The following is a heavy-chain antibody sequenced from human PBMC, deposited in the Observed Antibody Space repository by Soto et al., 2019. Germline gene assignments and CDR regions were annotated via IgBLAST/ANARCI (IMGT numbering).Heavy chain of an antibody. CDR1: GFTFGDYA. CDR2: IRSKAYGGTT. V-gene: IGHV3-49*04. Sequence: GGSVRLSCTASGFTFGDYAMSWVRQAPGKGLEWVGFIRSKAYGGTTEYAASVKGRFTISRDDSKSIAYLQMNSLKTEDTAVYYCTREGGTTGTTTSLYYYYYYGMDVWGQGTTVTVSS. CDR3: TREGGTTGTTTSLYYYYYYGMDV. D-gene: IGHD1-1*01. J-gene: IGHJ6*02.